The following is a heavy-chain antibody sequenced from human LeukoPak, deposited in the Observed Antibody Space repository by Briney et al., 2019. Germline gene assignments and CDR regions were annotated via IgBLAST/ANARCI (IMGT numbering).Heavy chain of an antibody. D-gene: IGHD3-9*01. CDR1: GFTFSSYA. CDR2: ISGSGGST. CDR3: AKDARLDILTGYYNPTHSNSYYYGMDV. Sequence: GGSLRLSCAASGFTFSSYAMSWVRQAPGKGLEWVSAISGSGGSTYYADSVKGRFTISRDNSKNTLYLQMNSLRAEDTAVYYCAKDARLDILTGYYNPTHSNSYYYGMDVWGQGTTVTVSS. V-gene: IGHV3-23*01. J-gene: IGHJ6*02.